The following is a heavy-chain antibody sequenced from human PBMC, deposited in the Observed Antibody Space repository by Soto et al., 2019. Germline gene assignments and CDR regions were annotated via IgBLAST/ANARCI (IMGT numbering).Heavy chain of an antibody. V-gene: IGHV1-3*01. CDR1: GYTFTSYA. CDR3: ARSSPPGSSSHTQFDY. D-gene: IGHD6-13*01. Sequence: ASVKVSCKASGYTFTSYAMHWVRQAPGQRLEWMGWINAGNGNTKHSQKFQGRVTITRDTSASTAYMELSSLRSEDTAVYYCARSSPPGSSSHTQFDYWGQGTLVTVSS. CDR2: INAGNGNT. J-gene: IGHJ4*02.